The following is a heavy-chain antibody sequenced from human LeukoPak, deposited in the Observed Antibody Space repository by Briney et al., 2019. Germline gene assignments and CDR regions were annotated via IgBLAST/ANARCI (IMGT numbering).Heavy chain of an antibody. CDR3: ARGYCSSTSCPYYFDY. CDR2: IIPILGIA. CDR1: GGTFSSYA. J-gene: IGHJ4*02. Sequence: GASVKVSCKASGGTFSSYAISWVRQAPGQGLEWMGRIIPILGIANYAQKFQGRVTITADKSTSTAYMELSSLRSEDTAVYYCARGYCSSTSCPYYFDYWGQGTLVTVSS. V-gene: IGHV1-69*04. D-gene: IGHD2-2*01.